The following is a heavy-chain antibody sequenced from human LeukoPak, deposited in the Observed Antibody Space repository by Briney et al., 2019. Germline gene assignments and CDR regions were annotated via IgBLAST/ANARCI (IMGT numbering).Heavy chain of an antibody. J-gene: IGHJ4*02. D-gene: IGHD3-22*01. V-gene: IGHV4-30-4*01. CDR1: GGSISSGDYY. Sequence: ASQTLSLTCTVSGGSISSGDYYWSWIRQPPGKGLEWIGYIYYSGSTYYNPSLKSRVTIPVDTSKNQFSLKLSSVTAADTAVYYCASQYYYDSSGYYPFDYWGQGTLVTVSS. CDR3: ASQYYYDSSGYYPFDY. CDR2: IYYSGST.